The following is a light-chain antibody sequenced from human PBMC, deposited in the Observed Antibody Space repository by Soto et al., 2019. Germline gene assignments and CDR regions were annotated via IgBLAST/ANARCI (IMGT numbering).Light chain of an antibody. CDR3: QQYGNSPQIT. J-gene: IGKJ5*01. Sequence: EIVLTQSPGTLSLSPGERATLSCRASQSVSSTYLIWYQQKPGQAPRLLIYGASSRATGVPDRFSGSGSGTDFTLTISRLEPEDFAVYFCQQYGNSPQITFGQGTRLENK. CDR2: GAS. V-gene: IGKV3-20*01. CDR1: QSVSSTY.